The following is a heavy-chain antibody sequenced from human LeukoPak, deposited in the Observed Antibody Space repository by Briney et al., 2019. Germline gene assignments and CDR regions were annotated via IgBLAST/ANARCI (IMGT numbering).Heavy chain of an antibody. V-gene: IGHV4-38-2*02. D-gene: IGHD3-22*01. J-gene: IGHJ4*02. Sequence: SETLSLTCTVSGYSISSGYYWGWIRQPPGKGLEWIGSIYHSGSTYYNPSHKSRVTISVDTSKNQFSLKLSSVTAADTAVYYCARDSGPDYYDSSGGYWGQGTLVTVSS. CDR2: IYHSGST. CDR3: ARDSGPDYYDSSGGY. CDR1: GYSISSGYY.